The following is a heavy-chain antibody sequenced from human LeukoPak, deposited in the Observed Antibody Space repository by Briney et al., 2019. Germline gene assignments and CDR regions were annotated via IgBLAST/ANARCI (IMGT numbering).Heavy chain of an antibody. CDR2: IGDSGAPT. CDR1: GFTFSNFA. V-gene: IGHV3-23*01. CDR3: ARFLVGAYTVFDH. Sequence: GGSLRPSCAASGFTFSNFAMSWVRQTPGKGLEWVSAIGDSGAPTYYADSVKGRFTISSDNSKNTLYLQMNSLRPEDTAVYYCARFLVGAYTVFDHWGQGTLVTVSS. D-gene: IGHD1-26*01. J-gene: IGHJ4*02.